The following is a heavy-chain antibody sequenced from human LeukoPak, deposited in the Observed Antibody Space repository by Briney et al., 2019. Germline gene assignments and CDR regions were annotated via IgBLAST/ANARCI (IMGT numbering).Heavy chain of an antibody. V-gene: IGHV4-59*01. D-gene: IGHD3-10*01. Sequence: SETLSLTCTVSGGSISSYYWSWIRQPPGKGLEWIGYIYYSGSTNYNPSLKSRVTISVDTSKNRFSLKLSSVTAADTAVYYCARDLLTMVRGEGYAFDIWGQGTMVTVSS. J-gene: IGHJ3*02. CDR1: GGSISSYY. CDR2: IYYSGST. CDR3: ARDLLTMVRGEGYAFDI.